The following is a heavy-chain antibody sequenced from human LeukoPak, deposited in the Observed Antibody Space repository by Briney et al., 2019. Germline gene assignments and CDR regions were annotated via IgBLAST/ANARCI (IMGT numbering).Heavy chain of an antibody. V-gene: IGHV3-33*01. CDR2: IWYDGSNK. CDR3: ARARNDYDSSGFSALDL. Sequence: PGGSLRLSCAASGFTFSSYGMHWVRQAPGQGLEWVAVIWYDGSNKYCAVSVKGRFTISRDNSKNTLYLQVNSLRAEDTAVYYCARARNDYDSSGFSALDLWGQGTLVTVSS. J-gene: IGHJ5*02. CDR1: GFTFSSYG. D-gene: IGHD3-22*01.